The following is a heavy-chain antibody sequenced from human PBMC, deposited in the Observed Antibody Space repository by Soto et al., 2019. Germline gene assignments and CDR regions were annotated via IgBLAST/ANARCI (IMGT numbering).Heavy chain of an antibody. V-gene: IGHV1-69*01. CDR1: EGTVSSYA. CDR3: ARGVAPADWFDP. J-gene: IGHJ5*02. CDR2: IIPIFGTA. Sequence: QVQLVQAGAEVKKPGSSVKVSCKASEGTVSSYAISGVRQAPVQGLEWMGGIIPIFGTANYAQKVQGRVTITADESTGTAYMELSSLRSEDTAVYYCARGVAPADWFDPWGQGTLVTVSS. D-gene: IGHD2-15*01.